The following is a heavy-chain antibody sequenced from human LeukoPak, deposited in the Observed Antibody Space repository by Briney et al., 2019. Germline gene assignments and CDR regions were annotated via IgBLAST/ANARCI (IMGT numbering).Heavy chain of an antibody. CDR1: GLTFSSNW. Sequence: GGSLTPSRAGSGLTFSSNWMNWVRQAPGKGLEWVANINQDGSQKYYVDSVKGRFTISRDNAKNSLYLQMNSLRAEDTAVYYCARSNYYDSSGYYFDAFDIWGQGTVVTVSS. CDR3: ARSNYYDSSGYYFDAFDI. V-gene: IGHV3-7*02. J-gene: IGHJ3*02. CDR2: INQDGSQK. D-gene: IGHD3-22*01.